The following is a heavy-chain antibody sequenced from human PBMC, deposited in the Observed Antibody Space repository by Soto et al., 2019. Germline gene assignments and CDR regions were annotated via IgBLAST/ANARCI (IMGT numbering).Heavy chain of an antibody. CDR1: GGSFSGYY. D-gene: IGHD7-27*01. J-gene: IGHJ3*02. V-gene: IGHV4-34*01. CDR2: INHSGST. Sequence: SETLSPTCAVYGGSFSGYYWSWIRQPPGKGLEWIGEINHSGSTNYNPSLKSRVTISVDTSKNQFSLKLSSVTAADTAVYYCARGELGIRAFDIWGQGTMVTVSS. CDR3: ARGELGIRAFDI.